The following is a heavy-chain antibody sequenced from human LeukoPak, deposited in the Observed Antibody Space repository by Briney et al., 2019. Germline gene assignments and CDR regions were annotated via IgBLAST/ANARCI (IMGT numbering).Heavy chain of an antibody. CDR1: GGSISSSSYY. CDR2: IYYSGST. D-gene: IGHD3-10*01. CDR3: ARDSMVRGVIIVNWFDP. J-gene: IGHJ5*02. Sequence: SETLSLTCTVSGGSISSSSYYWGWIRQPPGKGLEWIGSIYYSGSTYYNPSLKSRVTISVDTSKNQFSLKLSSVTAADTAVYYCARDSMVRGVIIVNWFDPWGQGTLVTVSS. V-gene: IGHV4-39*02.